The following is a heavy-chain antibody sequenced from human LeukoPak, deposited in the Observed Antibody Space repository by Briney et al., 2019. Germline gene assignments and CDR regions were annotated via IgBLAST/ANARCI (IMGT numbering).Heavy chain of an antibody. CDR3: ARANYYDSSGYYYDVAFDI. Sequence: GASVKVSCKASGYTFTSYDINWVRQATGQGPEWMGWMNPNSGNTGYAQKFQGRVTMARDTSISTAYMELSRLRSDDTAVYYCARANYYDSSGYYYDVAFDIWGQGTMVTVSS. CDR1: GYTFTSYD. D-gene: IGHD3-22*01. CDR2: MNPNSGNT. V-gene: IGHV1-8*01. J-gene: IGHJ3*02.